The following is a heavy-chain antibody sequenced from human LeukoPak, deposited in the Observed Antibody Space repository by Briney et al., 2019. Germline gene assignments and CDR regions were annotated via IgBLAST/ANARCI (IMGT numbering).Heavy chain of an antibody. Sequence: GASVKVSCKASGYTFTAYYIHWVRQAPGQGLEWMGWINPNSGGTNYAQKFQGRVTMTRDKSISAVYMELNRLRSDDTAVYYCARDGRDGYNLVHYWGQGTLVTVSS. CDR2: INPNSGGT. CDR3: ARDGRDGYNLVHY. D-gene: IGHD5-24*01. V-gene: IGHV1-2*02. J-gene: IGHJ4*02. CDR1: GYTFTAYY.